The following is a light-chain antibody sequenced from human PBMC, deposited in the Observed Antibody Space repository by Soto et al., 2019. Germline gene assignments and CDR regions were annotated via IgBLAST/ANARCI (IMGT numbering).Light chain of an antibody. CDR2: EVN. CDR3: SSYAGSDVFV. Sequence: QSVLTQPASVSASPGQSITISCAGTSSDVGGWPHVSWYQQHPGKAPKLVIYEVNKRPSGVPDRFSGSRSGNTASLTVSGLQTEDEADYYCSSYAGSDVFVFGTGTKVTVL. CDR1: SSDVGGWPH. V-gene: IGLV2-8*01. J-gene: IGLJ1*01.